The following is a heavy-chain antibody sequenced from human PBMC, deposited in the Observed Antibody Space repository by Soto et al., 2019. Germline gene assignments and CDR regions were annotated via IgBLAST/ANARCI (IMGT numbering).Heavy chain of an antibody. CDR2: ISAYNGNT. Sequence: QVQLVQSGAEVKKPGASVKVSCKASVYTFTSYGISWVRQAPGQGLEWMGWISAYNGNTNYTQKLQGRVTMTTDTSTSTAYMELRSLRPDDTAVYYCAVGGVTMVREVSAEFDYWGQGTLVNVSS. CDR1: VYTFTSYG. V-gene: IGHV1-18*04. CDR3: AVGGVTMVREVSAEFDY. D-gene: IGHD3-10*01. J-gene: IGHJ4*02.